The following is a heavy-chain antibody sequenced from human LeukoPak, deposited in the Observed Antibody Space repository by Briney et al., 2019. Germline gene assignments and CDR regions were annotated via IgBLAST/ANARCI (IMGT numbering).Heavy chain of an antibody. J-gene: IGHJ4*02. CDR3: AKGEMGTTSYYFDY. CDR2: IIGSGRDT. V-gene: IGHV3-23*01. Sequence: GGSLRLSCAASGFTFSSYAMNWARQAPGKRLEWVSSIIGSGRDTYYADSVKGRITISRDNSKNTVYLQMNSLRAEDTAVYYCAKGEMGTTSYYFDYWGQGTLVTVSS. CDR1: GFTFSSYA. D-gene: IGHD5-24*01.